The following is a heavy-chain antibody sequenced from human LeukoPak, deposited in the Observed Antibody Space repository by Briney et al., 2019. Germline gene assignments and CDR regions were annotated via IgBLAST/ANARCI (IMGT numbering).Heavy chain of an antibody. V-gene: IGHV3-23*01. CDR3: AKTNGYYSD. D-gene: IGHD3-22*01. J-gene: IGHJ4*02. Sequence: GGSLRLSCAASGFTFSSYGMNWVRQAPGKGLEWVSGISGSGGTTYYADSVKGRFTITRDNSKNSLSLQVSSLRAEDTAVYYCAKTNGYYSDWGQGTLVTVSS. CDR1: GFTFSSYG. CDR2: ISGSGGTT.